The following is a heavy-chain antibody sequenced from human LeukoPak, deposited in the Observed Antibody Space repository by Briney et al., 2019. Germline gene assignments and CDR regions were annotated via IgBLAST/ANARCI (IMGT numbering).Heavy chain of an antibody. CDR2: TYYRSKWYN. J-gene: IGHJ6*02. D-gene: IGHD6-13*01. CDR3: ARLGIAAAGIPYYYYGMDV. V-gene: IGHV6-1*01. Sequence: SQTLSLTCAISGDSVSINSAAWNWIRQSPSRGLEWLGRTYYRSKWYNDYAVSVKSRITINPDTSKNQFSLQLNSVTPEDTAVYYCARLGIAAAGIPYYYYGMDVWGQGTTVTVSS. CDR1: GDSVSINSAA.